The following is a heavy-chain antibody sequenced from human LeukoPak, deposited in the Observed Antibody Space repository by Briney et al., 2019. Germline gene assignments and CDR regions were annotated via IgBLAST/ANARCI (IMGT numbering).Heavy chain of an antibody. V-gene: IGHV3-23*01. CDR1: GFTFSSYA. CDR2: ISGSGETT. CDR3: AKGPGHDY. J-gene: IGHJ4*02. Sequence: GGSLRLSCAASGFTFSSYAMSWVRQAPGKGLEWVSVISGSGETTYYADSVKGRFTVSRDNSKNTLYLQMNSLRAEDTAVYYCAKGPGHDYWGQGTLVTVSS.